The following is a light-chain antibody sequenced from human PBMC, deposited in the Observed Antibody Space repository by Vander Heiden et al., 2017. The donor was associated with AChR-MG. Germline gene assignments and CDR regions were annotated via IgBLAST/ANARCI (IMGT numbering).Light chain of an antibody. J-gene: IGLJ3*02. CDR1: SSNIGSNT. CDR3: SAWDDSLNGSVV. V-gene: IGLV1-44*01. Sequence: QSVLTQPPSASGTPGQRVTISCSGSSSNIGSNTVNWYQQLPGTAPKLLIVSNNQRPSGVPDRFSCSNSGTSASPATSGLQSEDEADYYGSAWDDSLNGSVVFGGGTKLTVL. CDR2: SNN.